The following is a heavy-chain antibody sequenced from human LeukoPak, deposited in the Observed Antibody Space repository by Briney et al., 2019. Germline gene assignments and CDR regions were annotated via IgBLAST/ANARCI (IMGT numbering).Heavy chain of an antibody. V-gene: IGHV3-30*02. CDR1: GFTFSSYG. D-gene: IGHD6-13*01. J-gene: IGHJ4*02. CDR3: AKGSGYSSSPPYDY. Sequence: GGSLRLSCAASGFTFSSYGMHWVRQAPGKGLEWVAFIRYDGSNKYYADSVKGRFTISRDNSKNTLYLQMNSLRAEDTAVYYCAKGSGYSSSPPYDYWGPGTLVTVSS. CDR2: IRYDGSNK.